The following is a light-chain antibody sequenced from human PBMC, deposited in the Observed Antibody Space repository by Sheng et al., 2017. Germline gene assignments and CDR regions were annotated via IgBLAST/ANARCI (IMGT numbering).Light chain of an antibody. CDR2: DND. CDR1: TSNVGNNY. J-gene: IGLJ3*02. V-gene: IGLV1-51*01. Sequence: QSVLTQPPSVSAAPGQKVTISCSGSTSNVGNNYVSWYQQLPGTAPKLLIYDNDKRPSVIPDRFSGSRSGTSATLGISGLQTGDEADYSCATWDSSLSAGVFGGGTKVTVL. CDR3: ATWDSSLSAGV.